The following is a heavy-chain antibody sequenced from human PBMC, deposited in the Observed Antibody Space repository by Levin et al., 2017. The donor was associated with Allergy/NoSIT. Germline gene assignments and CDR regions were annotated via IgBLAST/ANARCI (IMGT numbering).Heavy chain of an antibody. D-gene: IGHD6-25*01. CDR2: INPSGGST. Sequence: GESLKISCKASGYTFTSYYMHWVRQAPGQGLEWMGIINPSGGSTSYAQKFQGRVTMTRDTSTSTVYMELSSLRSEDTAVYYCARDVGGGLTRWGQGTLVTVSS. J-gene: IGHJ4*02. V-gene: IGHV1-46*03. CDR1: GYTFTSYY. CDR3: ARDVGGGLTR.